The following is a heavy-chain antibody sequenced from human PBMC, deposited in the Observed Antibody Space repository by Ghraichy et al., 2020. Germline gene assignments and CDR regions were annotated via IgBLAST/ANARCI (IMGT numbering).Heavy chain of an antibody. D-gene: IGHD6-19*01. J-gene: IGHJ4*02. V-gene: IGHV3-30-3*01. CDR1: GFTFSSDA. Sequence: LSLTCVASGFTFSSDAMHWVRQAPGKGLEWVAVIGYDGTYKFYADSVKGRFTISRDNSKNTLSLQINSLRAEDTAVYYCARGKIGWPDYWGQGTLVTVSS. CDR3: ARGKIGWPDY. CDR2: IGYDGTYK.